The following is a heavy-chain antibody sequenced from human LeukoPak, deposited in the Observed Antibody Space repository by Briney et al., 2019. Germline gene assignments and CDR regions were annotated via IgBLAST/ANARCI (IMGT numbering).Heavy chain of an antibody. D-gene: IGHD2-8*01. CDR3: AREAAYCTNGVCPLDY. Sequence: GRSLRLSCAASGFTFSSYGMPWVRQAPGKGLEWVAVISYDGSNKYYADSVKGRFTISRENAKNSLYLQMNSLRARDTAVYYCAREAAYCTNGVCPLDYWGQGTLVTVSS. J-gene: IGHJ4*02. CDR2: ISYDGSNK. CDR1: GFTFSSYG. V-gene: IGHV3-30*03.